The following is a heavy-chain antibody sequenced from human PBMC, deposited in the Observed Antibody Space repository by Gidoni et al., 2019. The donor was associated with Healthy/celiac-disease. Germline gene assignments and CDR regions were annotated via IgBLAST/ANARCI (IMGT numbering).Heavy chain of an antibody. CDR3: ARHQDDYYYYYMDV. J-gene: IGHJ6*03. CDR1: GFTVSSNY. V-gene: IGHV3-66*04. CDR2: IYSGGST. Sequence: EVQLVASGGGLVQPGGSLRLSCAASGFTVSSNYMSWVRQAPGKGLEWVSVIYSGGSTYYADSVKGRFTISRDNSKNTLYLQMNSLRAEDTAVYYCARHQDDYYYYYMDVWGKGTTVTVSS. D-gene: IGHD2-15*01.